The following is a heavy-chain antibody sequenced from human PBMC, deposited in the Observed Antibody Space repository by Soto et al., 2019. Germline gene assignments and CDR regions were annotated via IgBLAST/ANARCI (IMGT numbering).Heavy chain of an antibody. CDR1: GGSFSSGSYC. J-gene: IGHJ4*02. CDR2: IYYSGST. V-gene: IGHV4-31*03. CDR3: AVAMTTVTTYDY. D-gene: IGHD4-17*01. Sequence: QVQLQESGPGLVKPSQTLSLTCTVSGGSFSSGSYCWSWIRQHPGKGLEWIGYIYYSGSTDYTPSLNGRVTMSANTSKNQLYLKLSSVTAADTAVYYCAVAMTTVTTYDYWGQGTLVPVSS.